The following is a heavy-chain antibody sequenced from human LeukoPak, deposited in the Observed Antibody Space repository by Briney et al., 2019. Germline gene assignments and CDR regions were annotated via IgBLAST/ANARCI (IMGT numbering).Heavy chain of an antibody. Sequence: GGSLRLSCAASGFTFSSYAMSWVRQAPGTGLEWVSAISGSGGSTYYADSVKGRFTISRDNSKNTLYLQMNNLRAEDTAVYYCAKDEGAGLLWFGELSATEYFQHWGQGTLVTVSS. D-gene: IGHD3-10*01. CDR1: GFTFSSYA. J-gene: IGHJ1*01. CDR2: ISGSGGST. V-gene: IGHV3-23*01. CDR3: AKDEGAGLLWFGELSATEYFQH.